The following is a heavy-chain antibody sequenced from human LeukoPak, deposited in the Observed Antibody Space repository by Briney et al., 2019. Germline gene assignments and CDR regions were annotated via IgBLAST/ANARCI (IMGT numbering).Heavy chain of an antibody. Sequence: PSETLSLTCTVSGGSISSYYWSWIRQPPGKGLEWIGYIYYSGSTNYNPSLKSRVTISVDTSKNQFSLKLRSVTAADTAVYYCARIPAAGSMGWFDPWGQGTLVTVSS. CDR1: GGSISSYY. CDR3: ARIPAAGSMGWFDP. J-gene: IGHJ5*02. D-gene: IGHD6-13*01. CDR2: IYYSGST. V-gene: IGHV4-59*08.